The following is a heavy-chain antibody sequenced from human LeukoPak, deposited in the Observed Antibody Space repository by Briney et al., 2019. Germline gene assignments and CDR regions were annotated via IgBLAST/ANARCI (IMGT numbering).Heavy chain of an antibody. Sequence: GGSLRLSCAASGFTFSSYAMPWVRQAPGKGLEWVAVISYDGSNKYHADSVKGRFTISRDNSKNTLYLQMNSLRAEDTAVYYCARVPRIVVDTTTTYWGQGTLVTVSS. J-gene: IGHJ4*02. V-gene: IGHV3-30-3*01. CDR1: GFTFSSYA. CDR3: ARVPRIVVDTTTTY. CDR2: ISYDGSNK. D-gene: IGHD3-22*01.